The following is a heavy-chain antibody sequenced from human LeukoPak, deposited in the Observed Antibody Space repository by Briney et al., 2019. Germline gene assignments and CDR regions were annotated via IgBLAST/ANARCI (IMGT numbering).Heavy chain of an antibody. Sequence: LRLSCEASGFVVSTNYMTWVRQAPGKGLEWISIIHSGGTHYADSVKGRFTISRDNSKNTLYLQMDSLRAGDTAVYYCARDRDLRYSHKGDYPRGLDPWGQGTLVTVSS. J-gene: IGHJ5*02. D-gene: IGHD5-12*01. V-gene: IGHV3-66*01. CDR1: GFVVSTNY. CDR2: IHSGGT. CDR3: ARDRDLRYSHKGDYPRGLDP.